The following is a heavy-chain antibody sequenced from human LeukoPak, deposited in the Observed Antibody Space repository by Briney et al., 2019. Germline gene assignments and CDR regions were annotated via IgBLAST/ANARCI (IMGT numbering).Heavy chain of an antibody. CDR1: GFTFSRYG. Sequence: GGSLRLSCAASGFTFSRYGMHWVRQAPGKGLEWVTAISYDGSNKYYADSVKGRFTISRDNAKNSLYLQMSDLIADDTAFYYCARGGGSYQNFDYWGQGILVTVSS. CDR2: ISYDGSNK. D-gene: IGHD1-26*01. CDR3: ARGGGSYQNFDY. J-gene: IGHJ4*02. V-gene: IGHV3-30*04.